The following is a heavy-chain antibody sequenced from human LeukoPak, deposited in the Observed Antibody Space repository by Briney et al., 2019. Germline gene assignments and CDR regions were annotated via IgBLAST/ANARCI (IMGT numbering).Heavy chain of an antibody. Sequence: GGSLRLSCAASGFTFSSYWMSRVRQAPGKGLEWVANIKQDGSEKYYVDPVKGRFTISRDNAKNSLYLQMNSLRAEDTAVYYCARCRFLEWLLYSYYYMDVWGKGTTVTVSS. J-gene: IGHJ6*03. V-gene: IGHV3-7*01. CDR3: ARCRFLEWLLYSYYYMDV. D-gene: IGHD3-3*01. CDR1: GFTFSSYW. CDR2: IKQDGSEK.